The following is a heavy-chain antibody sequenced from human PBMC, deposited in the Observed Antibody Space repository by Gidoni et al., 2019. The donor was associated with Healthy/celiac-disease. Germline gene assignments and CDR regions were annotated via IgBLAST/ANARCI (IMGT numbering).Heavy chain of an antibody. CDR2: ISSSSSYI. V-gene: IGHV3-21*01. CDR1: GVTFSSSS. J-gene: IGHJ4*02. Sequence: EVQLVESGGGLVKPGGSLRLSCAAYGVTFSSSSMNWVRQAPGKGLEWCPSISSSSSYIYYSDSVKGRFTISRDNAKNSLYLQMTSLRAEDTAVYYCARDRSFLKPGTSQGDYFDYWGQGTLVTVSS. D-gene: IGHD3-3*01. CDR3: ARDRSFLKPGTSQGDYFDY.